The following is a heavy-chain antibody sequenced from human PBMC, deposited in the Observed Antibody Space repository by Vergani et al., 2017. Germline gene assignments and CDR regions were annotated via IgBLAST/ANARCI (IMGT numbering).Heavy chain of an antibody. V-gene: IGHV4-34*01. CDR3: ARVSLPGGALYY. CDR2: INHSGST. J-gene: IGHJ4*02. Sequence: QVQLQQWGAGLLKPSETLSLTCAVYGGSFSGYYWSWIRQPPGKGLEWIGEINHSGSTNYNPSLKSRVTISVDTSKNQFSLKLSSVTAADTAVYYCARVSLPGGALYYWGQGTLVTVSS. CDR1: GGSFSGYY. D-gene: IGHD1-1*01.